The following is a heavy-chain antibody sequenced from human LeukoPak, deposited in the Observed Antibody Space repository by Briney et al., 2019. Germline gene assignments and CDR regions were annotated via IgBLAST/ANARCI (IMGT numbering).Heavy chain of an antibody. CDR1: GFTFNNYA. V-gene: IGHV3-23*01. Sequence: GGSLRLSCAASGFTFNNYAMSWVRQAPGKGLEWVSAISGSGGSTYYADSVKGRFTISRDNSKNTLYLQMNSLRAEDTAVYYCSAAGTHYYYYYMDVWGKGTTVTVSS. CDR3: SAAGTHYYYYYMDV. D-gene: IGHD6-13*01. J-gene: IGHJ6*03. CDR2: ISGSGGST.